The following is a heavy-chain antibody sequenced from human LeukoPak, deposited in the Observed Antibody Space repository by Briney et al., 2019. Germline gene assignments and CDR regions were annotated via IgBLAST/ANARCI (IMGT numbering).Heavy chain of an antibody. D-gene: IGHD2-15*01. V-gene: IGHV1-8*01. J-gene: IGHJ4*02. CDR3: AVYCSGGSCYPRDFDY. Sequence: ASVKVSCKASGYTFTSYDINWVRQATGQGLEWMGWMNPNSGNTGYAQKFQGRVTMTRNTSISTAYMELSSLRSEDTAVYYCAVYCSGGSCYPRDFDYWGQGTLVTVSS. CDR1: GYTFTSYD. CDR2: MNPNSGNT.